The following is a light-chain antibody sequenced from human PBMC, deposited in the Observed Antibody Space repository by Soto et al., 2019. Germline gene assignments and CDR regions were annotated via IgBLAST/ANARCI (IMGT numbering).Light chain of an antibody. V-gene: IGKV3-20*01. CDR2: ATS. CDR1: QSVSSSS. J-gene: IGKJ1*01. Sequence: EIGLTQSPGTLSLSPGERATLSCRASQSVSSSSLAWYQQKPGQAPRLLIYATSSRVAGIPDRFSGSGSGTDITLTISSLEPEDFAVYYWQKYGSSPWTFGQGTKVEIK. CDR3: QKYGSSPWT.